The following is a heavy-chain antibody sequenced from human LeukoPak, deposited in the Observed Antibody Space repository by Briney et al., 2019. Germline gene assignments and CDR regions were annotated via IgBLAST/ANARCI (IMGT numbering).Heavy chain of an antibody. Sequence: PSETLSLTCAVSGVSISSSNSYWGWIRQPPGKGLEWIGSIYYTGNTYYNASLKSRVTISIDTSNNQISLRLISVTATDTAMYYCARQTGSGLFTLPGGQGTLVTVSS. CDR3: ARQTGSGLFTLP. J-gene: IGHJ4*02. CDR1: GVSISSSNSY. D-gene: IGHD3/OR15-3a*01. CDR2: IYYTGNT. V-gene: IGHV4-39*01.